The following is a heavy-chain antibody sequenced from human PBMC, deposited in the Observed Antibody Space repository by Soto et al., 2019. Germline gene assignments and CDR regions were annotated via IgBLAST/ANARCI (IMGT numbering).Heavy chain of an antibody. Sequence: QVQLVQSGGEVKKPGASVKVSCKASGYSFTSYGVSWVRQAPGQGLEWMGWISAYNGNTIYAQKFQDRVTMTTDTSTSTAYMELRSLRSDDTAVYYCARRDCSGGSCYLYNWFDTWGQGTLVTVSS. V-gene: IGHV1-18*01. CDR3: ARRDCSGGSCYLYNWFDT. CDR2: ISAYNGNT. J-gene: IGHJ5*02. CDR1: GYSFTSYG. D-gene: IGHD2-15*01.